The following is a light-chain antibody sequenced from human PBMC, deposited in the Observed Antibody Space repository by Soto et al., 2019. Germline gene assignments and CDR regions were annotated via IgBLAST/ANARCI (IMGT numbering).Light chain of an antibody. CDR3: SSYTRSSTKV. Sequence: QSVLTQPPSVSAAPRQRVTISCSGSTSNIGNNYVSWYQQLPGSAPKLLIYDNNKRPSGIPDRFSGSKSDTSATLDITGLQTGDEADYYCSSYTRSSTKVFGGGTKLTVL. CDR2: DNN. V-gene: IGLV1-51*01. J-gene: IGLJ2*01. CDR1: TSNIGNNY.